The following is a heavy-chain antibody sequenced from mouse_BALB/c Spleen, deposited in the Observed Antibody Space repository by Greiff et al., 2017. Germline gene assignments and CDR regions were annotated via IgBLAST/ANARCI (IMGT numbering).Heavy chain of an antibody. V-gene: IGHV14-3*02. CDR1: GFNIKDTY. J-gene: IGHJ4*01. CDR2: IDPANGNT. D-gene: IGHD2-1*01. Sequence: VQLQQSGAELVKPGASVKLSCTASGFNIKDTYMHWVKQRPEQGLEWIGRIDPANGNTKYDPKFQGKATITADTSSNTAYLQLSSLTSEDTAVYYCARGLLELYYAMDYWGQGTSVTVSS. CDR3: ARGLLELYYAMDY.